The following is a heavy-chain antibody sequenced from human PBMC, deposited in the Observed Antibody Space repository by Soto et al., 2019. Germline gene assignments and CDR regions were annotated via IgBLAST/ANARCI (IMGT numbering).Heavy chain of an antibody. V-gene: IGHV3-23*01. J-gene: IGHJ3*02. CDR1: GFTFSSYA. D-gene: IGHD3-3*01. CDR2: ISGSGGST. CDR3: AKDLQPTYYDFWSGYYTDAFDI. Sequence: GGSLRLSCAASGFTFSSYAMSWVRQAPGKGLEWVSAISGSGGSTYYADSVKGRFTISRDNSKNTLYLQMNSLRAEDTAVYYYAKDLQPTYYDFWSGYYTDAFDIWGQGTMVTVSS.